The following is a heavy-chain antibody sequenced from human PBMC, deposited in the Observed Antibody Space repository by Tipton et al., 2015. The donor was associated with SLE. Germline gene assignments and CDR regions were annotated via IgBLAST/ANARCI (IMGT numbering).Heavy chain of an antibody. CDR3: ARRGSGYYYEAFDI. CDR1: GFTVSSNY. CDR2: ISSSGSTI. J-gene: IGHJ3*02. Sequence: SLRLSCAASGFTVSSNYMSWIRQAPGKGLEWVSYISSSGSTIYYADSVKGRFTISRDNAKNSLYLQMNSLRAEDTAVYYCARRGSGYYYEAFDIWGQGTMVTVSS. D-gene: IGHD3-22*01. V-gene: IGHV3-11*04.